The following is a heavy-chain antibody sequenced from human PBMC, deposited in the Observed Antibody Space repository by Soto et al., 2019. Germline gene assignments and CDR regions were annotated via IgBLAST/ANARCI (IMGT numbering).Heavy chain of an antibody. CDR3: ARSNYYRNNWFDP. CDR1: GGSVSATNW. CDR2: INLSGTT. Sequence: SETLSLTCAVSGGSVSATNWWSWIRQPPGKGLEWIGEINLSGTTYYNPSLKSRATISVDTSKNQFSLKLSSVTAADTAMYYCARSNYYRNNWFDPWGQGTLVTVSS. D-gene: IGHD3-22*01. J-gene: IGHJ5*02. V-gene: IGHV4-4*02.